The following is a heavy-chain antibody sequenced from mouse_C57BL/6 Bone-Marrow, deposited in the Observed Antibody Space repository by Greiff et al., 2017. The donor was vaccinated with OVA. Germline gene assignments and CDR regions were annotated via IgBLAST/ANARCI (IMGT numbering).Heavy chain of an antibody. D-gene: IGHD1-1*01. CDR2: IYPGSGST. CDR3: ARGPLYYDGSSGPY. J-gene: IGHJ3*01. CDR1: GYTFTSYW. V-gene: IGHV1-55*01. Sequence: QVQLQQSGAELVKPGASVKMSCKASGYTFTSYWITWVKQRPGQGLEWIGDIYPGSGSTNYNEKFKGKATLTVDTSSSTAYMQLSSLTSEDSAVYYCARGPLYYDGSSGPYWGQGTLVTVSA.